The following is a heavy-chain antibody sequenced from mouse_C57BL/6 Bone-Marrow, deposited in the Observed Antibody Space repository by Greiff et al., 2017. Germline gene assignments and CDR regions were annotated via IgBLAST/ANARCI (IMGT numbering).Heavy chain of an antibody. D-gene: IGHD2-3*01. CDR3: AREGYDDGYPPDY. CDR1: GYTFTSYW. J-gene: IGHJ2*01. V-gene: IGHV1-72*01. CDR2: IDPTSGGT. Sequence: QVQLQQPGAELVKPGASVKLSCKASGYTFTSYWMHWVKQRPGRGLEWIGRIDPTSGGTKYNEKFKSKDTLTVDKPSSTAYMQLSSLTSEDSAVYYCAREGYDDGYPPDYWGQGTTLTVSS.